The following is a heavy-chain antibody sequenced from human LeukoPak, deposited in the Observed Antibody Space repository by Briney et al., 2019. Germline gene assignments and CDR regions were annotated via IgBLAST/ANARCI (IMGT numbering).Heavy chain of an antibody. CDR2: ISSCSSYI. Sequence: GGSLRLSCAASGFTFSSYSMNWVRQAPGKGLEWVSSISSCSSYIYYADSVKGRFTISRDNAKNSLYPQMNSLRAEDTAVYYCARVMVTLASYYYYGMDVWGQGTTVTVSS. CDR1: GFTFSSYS. J-gene: IGHJ6*02. V-gene: IGHV3-21*01. D-gene: IGHD2-21*02. CDR3: ARVMVTLASYYYYGMDV.